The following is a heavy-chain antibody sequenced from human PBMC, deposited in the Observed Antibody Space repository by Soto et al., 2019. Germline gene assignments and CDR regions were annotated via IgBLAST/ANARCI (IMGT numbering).Heavy chain of an antibody. CDR2: IIPIFGTA. CDR1: GGTFSSYA. V-gene: IGHV1-69*13. D-gene: IGHD3-3*01. J-gene: IGHJ4*02. CDR3: ATAAHYFCSGVCSPAYFDY. Sequence: ASVKVSCKASGGTFSSYAISWVRQAPGQGLEWMGGIIPIFGTANYAQKFQGRVTITADESTSTAYMELSSLRSEDTAVYYCATAAHYFCSGVCSPAYFDYWGQGTLVTVSS.